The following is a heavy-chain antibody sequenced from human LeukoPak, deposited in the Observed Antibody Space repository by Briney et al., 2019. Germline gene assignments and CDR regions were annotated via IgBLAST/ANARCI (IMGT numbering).Heavy chain of an antibody. Sequence: SETLSLTCSVSGDSISSSSSYWGWIRQPPGKGLEWIGSIYYSGTTYYKPSLKSRVTISLDLSKNQFSLKLKSMTAADTAIYYCARNGGVATILNWFDPWGQGTLVTVSS. D-gene: IGHD5-24*01. CDR1: GDSISSSSSY. J-gene: IGHJ5*02. V-gene: IGHV4-39*07. CDR2: IYYSGTT. CDR3: ARNGGVATILNWFDP.